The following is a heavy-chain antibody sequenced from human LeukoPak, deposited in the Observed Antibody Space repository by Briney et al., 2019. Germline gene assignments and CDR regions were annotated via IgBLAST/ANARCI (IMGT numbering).Heavy chain of an antibody. CDR3: AIEAYMGPGDY. J-gene: IGHJ4*02. D-gene: IGHD1-1*01. Sequence: PGGSLRLSCSASGLPLSTYWVTWVRQAPGKGLEWVANIKQDGSDKHYVDSVKGRFTISRDNGKNSLYLQMNSLRADDTAVYYCAIEAYMGPGDYWGWGTLVTASS. CDR1: GLPLSTYW. V-gene: IGHV3-7*02. CDR2: IKQDGSDK.